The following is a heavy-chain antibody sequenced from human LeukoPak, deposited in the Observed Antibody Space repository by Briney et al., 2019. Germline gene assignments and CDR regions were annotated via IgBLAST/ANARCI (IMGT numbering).Heavy chain of an antibody. CDR2: ISGYSGKT. CDR1: GYTFTRYG. J-gene: IGHJ4*02. CDR3: ARGYSGYAPHDY. V-gene: IGHV1-18*01. Sequence: ASVKVSCKASGYTFTRYGLSWVRQAPGPGLEWMGWISGYSGKTNYAQKLQDRVTMTTDTSTSTAYMELRSLRAEDTAVYYCARGYSGYAPHDYWGQGTLVTVSS. D-gene: IGHD5-12*01.